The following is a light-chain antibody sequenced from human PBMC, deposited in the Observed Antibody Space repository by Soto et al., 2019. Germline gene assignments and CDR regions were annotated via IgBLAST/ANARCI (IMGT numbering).Light chain of an antibody. J-gene: IGKJ4*01. CDR1: QSVKNKY. Sequence: EIVLKQSPDTLSLSPGERATLSCRASQSVKNKYLAWYQQKPGQPPRFLIYDASSRATGIPDRFSGSGSGTDFTLTISRLEPEDFSVYYCQQYGSTPLTFGGWTKLDIK. CDR3: QQYGSTPLT. V-gene: IGKV3-20*01. CDR2: DAS.